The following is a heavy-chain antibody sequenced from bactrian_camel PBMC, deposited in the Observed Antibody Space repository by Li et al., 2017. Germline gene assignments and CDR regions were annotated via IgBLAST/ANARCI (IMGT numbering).Heavy chain of an antibody. Sequence: HVQLVESGGGLVQPGGSLRLSCTASGFAFSSYWMYWVRQAPGKGLEWVSTIRSGGDNTYYLDSVKGRFTISRDNAKNTVYLQMNSLKSEDTALYYCATGLDGGSWYAGLRSQGVNRYLEVWGQGTQVTVS. CDR1: GFAFSSYW. CDR3: ATGLDGGSWYAGLRSQGVNRYLEV. D-gene: IGHD6*01. V-gene: IGHV3S1*01. J-gene: IGHJ2*01. CDR2: IRSGGDNT.